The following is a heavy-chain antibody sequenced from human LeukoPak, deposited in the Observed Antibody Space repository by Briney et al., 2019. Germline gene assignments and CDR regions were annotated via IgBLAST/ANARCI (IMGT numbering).Heavy chain of an antibody. J-gene: IGHJ4*02. CDR2: IYTSGST. Sequence: SETLSLTCTVSGGSISSYYWSWIRQPAGKGLEWIGRIYTSGSTNYNPSLKSRVTMSVDTSKNQFSLKLSSVTAADTAVYYCARGRGSNYYGSGSYYTLSYWGQGTLVTVSS. D-gene: IGHD3-10*01. CDR1: GGSISSYY. V-gene: IGHV4-4*07. CDR3: ARGRGSNYYGSGSYYTLSY.